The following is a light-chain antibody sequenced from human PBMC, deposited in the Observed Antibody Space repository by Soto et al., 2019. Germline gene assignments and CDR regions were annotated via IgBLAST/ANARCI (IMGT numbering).Light chain of an antibody. CDR2: AAS. CDR3: QQSYRTPLA. J-gene: IGKJ3*01. V-gene: IGKV1-39*01. CDR1: QTINTY. Sequence: DIQMTQSPSSLSASVGDRVTITCRASQTINTYLNWYQQKPGKAPKLLIHAASSLQSGVPSRFSGSGSGTDFTLTICSLQPEDFATYYCQQSYRTPLAFGPGTKVDIK.